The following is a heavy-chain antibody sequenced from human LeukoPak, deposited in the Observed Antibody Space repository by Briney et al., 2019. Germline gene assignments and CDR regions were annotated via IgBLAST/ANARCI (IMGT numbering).Heavy chain of an antibody. J-gene: IGHJ4*02. Sequence: GGSLRLSCAASGFIVSNNYMSRVRQAPGKGLEWVSVFYSSIGTYYADSVKGRFTISRDNSKNTLYLQMNSLRAEDTAVYYCAKDRVSYYDILTGYYNLDYWGQGTLVTVSS. V-gene: IGHV3-53*01. CDR2: FYSSIGT. CDR1: GFIVSNNY. CDR3: AKDRVSYYDILTGYYNLDY. D-gene: IGHD3-9*01.